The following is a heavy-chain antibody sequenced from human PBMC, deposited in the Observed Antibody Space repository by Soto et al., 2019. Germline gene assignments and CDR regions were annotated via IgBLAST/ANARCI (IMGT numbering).Heavy chain of an antibody. V-gene: IGHV4-59*08. Sequence: PSETLSLTCTVSGGSISSYYWSWIRQPPGKGLEWIGYIYYSGSTNYNPSLKSRVTISVDTSKNQFSLKLSSVTAADTAVYYCARTDWNNSKEKDVYYYYYMDVWGKGTTVTVSS. J-gene: IGHJ6*03. CDR1: GGSISSYY. CDR3: ARTDWNNSKEKDVYYYYYMDV. D-gene: IGHD1-1*01. CDR2: IYYSGST.